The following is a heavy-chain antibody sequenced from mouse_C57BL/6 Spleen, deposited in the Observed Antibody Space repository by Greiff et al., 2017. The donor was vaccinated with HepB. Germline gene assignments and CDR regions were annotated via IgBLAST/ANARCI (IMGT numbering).Heavy chain of an antibody. CDR2: IYPGDGDT. CDR1: GYAFSSSW. V-gene: IGHV1-82*01. J-gene: IGHJ4*01. CDR3: ARNWDRDAMDY. D-gene: IGHD4-1*01. Sequence: VKVVESGPELVKPGASVKISCKASGYAFSSSWMNWVKQRPGKGLEWIGRIYPGDGDTNYNGKFKGKATLTADKSSSTAYMQLSSLTSEDSAVYFCARNWDRDAMDYWGQGTSVTVSS.